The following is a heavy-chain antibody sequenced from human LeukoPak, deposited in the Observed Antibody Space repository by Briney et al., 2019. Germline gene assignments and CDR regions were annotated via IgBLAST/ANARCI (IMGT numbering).Heavy chain of an antibody. J-gene: IGHJ6*02. CDR2: INHSGST. V-gene: IGHV4-34*01. Sequence: SETLSLTCAVYGGSFSGYYWSWIRQPPGKGLEWIGEINHSGSTNYNPSLKSRVTISVDTSKNQFSLKLSSVTAADTAVYYCARDPEDFSGGSCLCMDVWGQGTTVTVSS. CDR3: ARDPEDFSGGSCLCMDV. D-gene: IGHD2-15*01. CDR1: GGSFSGYY.